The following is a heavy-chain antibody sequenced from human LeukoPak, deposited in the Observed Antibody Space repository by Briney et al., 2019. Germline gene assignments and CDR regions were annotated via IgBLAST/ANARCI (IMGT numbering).Heavy chain of an antibody. CDR1: GYTFTSYY. CDR3: ARPPRLGYCSSTSCYT. D-gene: IGHD2-2*02. CDR2: INPSGGST. J-gene: IGHJ5*02. V-gene: IGHV1-46*01. Sequence: GASVKVSRKASGYTFTSYYMHWVRQAPGQGLEWMGIINPSGGSTSYAQKFQGRVTMTRDTSTSTVYMELSSLRSEDTAVYYCARPPRLGYCSSTSCYTWGQGTLVTVSS.